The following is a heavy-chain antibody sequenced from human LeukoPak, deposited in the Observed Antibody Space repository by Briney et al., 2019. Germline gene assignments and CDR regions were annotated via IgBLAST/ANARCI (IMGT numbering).Heavy chain of an antibody. CDR1: GFTFDDYA. J-gene: IGHJ3*02. V-gene: IGHV3-43*02. CDR3: AKEIDTLGTNAFDI. Sequence: GVSLGLSCAASGFTFDDYAMHWVRQAPGKGLEWVSLISGDGGSTYYADSVRGRFTISRDNSKNSLYLQMDSLRTEDTAFYYCAKEIDTLGTNAFDIWGQGTMVTVSS. D-gene: IGHD2-15*01. CDR2: ISGDGGST.